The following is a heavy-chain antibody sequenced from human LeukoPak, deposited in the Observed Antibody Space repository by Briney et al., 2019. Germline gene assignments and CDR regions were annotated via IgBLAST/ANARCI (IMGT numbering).Heavy chain of an antibody. V-gene: IGHV4-34*01. CDR2: INHSRST. Sequence: TSETLSLTCAVYGGSFSGYYWSWIRQPPGKGLEWIGEINHSRSTNYNPSLKSRVTISVDTSKNQFSLKLSSVTAADTAVYYCASPCCSGGSCYANWFDPWGQGTLVTVSS. D-gene: IGHD2-15*01. J-gene: IGHJ5*02. CDR1: GGSFSGYY. CDR3: ASPCCSGGSCYANWFDP.